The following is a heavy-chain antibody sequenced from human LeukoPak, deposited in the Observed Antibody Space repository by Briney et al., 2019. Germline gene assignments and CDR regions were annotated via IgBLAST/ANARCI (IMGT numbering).Heavy chain of an antibody. Sequence: PGGSLRLSCSASGFTFSTYAMHWVRQAPGKGLEHVSTINTNGDDTYYADSVKGRFTISRDNAKNTLYLQMNSLRAEDTAVYYCARGRGICSGASCYFDSWGQGTLVTVSS. CDR2: INTNGDDT. V-gene: IGHV3-64*04. CDR3: ARGRGICSGASCYFDS. J-gene: IGHJ4*02. CDR1: GFTFSTYA. D-gene: IGHD2-15*01.